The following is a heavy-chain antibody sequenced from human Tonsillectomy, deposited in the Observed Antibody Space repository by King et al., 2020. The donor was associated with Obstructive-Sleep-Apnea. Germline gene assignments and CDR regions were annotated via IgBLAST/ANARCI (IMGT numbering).Heavy chain of an antibody. J-gene: IGHJ4*02. CDR2: ISDSGSST. CDR3: AKDDGTYCGGDCQPPLDY. Sequence: VQLVESGGGLVQPGGSLRLSCAASEFTFANYGMGWVRQAPGKGLEWVSSISDSGSSTYYAGSVRGRFTISRDNSKNTLFLQMNNLRADDTAVYYCAKDDGTYCGGDCQPPLDYWGQGTLVTVSS. CDR1: EFTFANYG. V-gene: IGHV3-23*04. D-gene: IGHD2-21*02.